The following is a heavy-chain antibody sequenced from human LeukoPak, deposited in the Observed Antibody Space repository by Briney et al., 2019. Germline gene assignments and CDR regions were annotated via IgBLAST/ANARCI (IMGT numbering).Heavy chain of an antibody. CDR2: INPNSGGT. D-gene: IGHD6-13*01. Sequence: ASVRVSCKASGYTFTGYYMHWVRQAPGQGLEWMGWINPNSGGTNYAQKFQGRVTMTRDTSMSTAYMELSRLRSDDTAVYYCARDRRYSSSWYYYYYYMDVWGKGTTVTVSS. V-gene: IGHV1-2*02. CDR3: ARDRRYSSSWYYYYYYMDV. CDR1: GYTFTGYY. J-gene: IGHJ6*03.